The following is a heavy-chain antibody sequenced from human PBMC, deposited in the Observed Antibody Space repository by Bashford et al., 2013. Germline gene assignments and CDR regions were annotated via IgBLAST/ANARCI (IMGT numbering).Heavy chain of an antibody. D-gene: IGHD5-18*01. J-gene: IGHJ5*02. Sequence: ASVKVSCKASGSSLPSSGVSWLRLAPGQGLQWMGWINIYNGHPTYAQAFQDRVIMTTDASTSTAYMDLTSLKSDDTAVYYCARKGVVDTAMIKGNWYDPWGQGTLVTVSS. CDR1: GSSLPSSG. CDR2: INIYNGHP. V-gene: IGHV1-18*01. CDR3: ARKGVVDTAMIKGNWYDP.